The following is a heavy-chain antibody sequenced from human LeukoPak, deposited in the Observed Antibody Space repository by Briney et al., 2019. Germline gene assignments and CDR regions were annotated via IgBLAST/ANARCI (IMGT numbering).Heavy chain of an antibody. V-gene: IGHV1-2*06. D-gene: IGHD1-20*01. Sequence: ASVKVSCKASGYTFTSYYMHWVRQAPGQGLEWMGRINPNSGGTNYAQKFQGRVTMTRDTSISTAYMELSRLRSDDTAVYYCARVLANWNVAPFGYWGQGTLVTVSS. CDR2: INPNSGGT. CDR1: GYTFTSYY. CDR3: ARVLANWNVAPFGY. J-gene: IGHJ4*02.